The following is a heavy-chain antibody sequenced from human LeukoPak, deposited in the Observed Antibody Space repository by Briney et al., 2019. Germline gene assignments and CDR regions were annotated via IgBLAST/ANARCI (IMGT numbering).Heavy chain of an antibody. D-gene: IGHD5-12*01. CDR3: ARGRGYSGYDLGY. J-gene: IGHJ4*02. CDR1: GFTVSSIY. CDR2: IYSGGST. V-gene: IGHV3-53*01. Sequence: GGSLRLSCAASGFTVSSIYMRWVRQAPGKGLEWVSVIYSGGSTYYADSVKGRFTISRDNSKNTLYHQMNSRRAEDTAVYYCARGRGYSGYDLGYWGQGTLVTVSS.